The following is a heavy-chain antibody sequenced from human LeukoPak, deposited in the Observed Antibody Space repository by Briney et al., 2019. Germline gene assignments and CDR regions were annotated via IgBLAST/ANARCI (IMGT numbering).Heavy chain of an antibody. J-gene: IGHJ4*02. CDR2: TSTSGGSA. CDR3: ARYSGSYYYPPAWDL. Sequence: GGSLRLSCAASGFTFSNNAMSWVRQAPGKGLEWVSATSTSGGSAYYADSVKGRFTISRDNSKNALYLQMDSLRADDTAVYYCARYSGSYYYPPAWDLWGQGTLVTVSS. CDR1: GFTFSNNA. D-gene: IGHD1-26*01. V-gene: IGHV3-23*01.